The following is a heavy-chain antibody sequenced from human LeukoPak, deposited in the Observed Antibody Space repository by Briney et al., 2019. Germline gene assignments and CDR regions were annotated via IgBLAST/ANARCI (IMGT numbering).Heavy chain of an antibody. D-gene: IGHD1-26*01. CDR3: ERVYSGRPELDY. CDR1: GFTFSSYG. CDR2: INSDGSST. Sequence: GGSLRLSCAASGFTFSSYGMHWVRQAPGKGLEWVSRINSDGSSTNYADSVKGRFTISRDNDKNTLYLQMNSLRAEDTAVYYCERVYSGRPELDYWGQGTLVTVSS. J-gene: IGHJ4*02. V-gene: IGHV3-74*01.